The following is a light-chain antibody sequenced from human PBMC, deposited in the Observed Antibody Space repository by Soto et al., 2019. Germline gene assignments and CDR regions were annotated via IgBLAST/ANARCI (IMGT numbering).Light chain of an antibody. CDR3: YPSYSTPPIFT. CDR1: QSISTY. CDR2: AAS. V-gene: IGKV1-39*01. Sequence: DIQMTQSPSSLSASVGDRVTITCRASQSISTYLNWYQQKPGKAPKLLIYAASSLQSGVPSRFSGSRSGTDFTLTISSLQPEDFATYYCYPSYSTPPIFTFGPGTKVDIK. J-gene: IGKJ3*01.